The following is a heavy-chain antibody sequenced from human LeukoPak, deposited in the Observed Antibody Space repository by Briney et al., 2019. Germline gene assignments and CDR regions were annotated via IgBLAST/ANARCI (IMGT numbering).Heavy chain of an antibody. CDR2: ISYDGSSK. CDR3: ARRTAASGRVYYAMDV. J-gene: IGHJ6*02. V-gene: IGHV3-30*03. CDR1: GFTFSRYE. Sequence: GGSLRLSCAASGFTFSRYEMNWVRQAPGKGLEWVAVISYDGSSKSYADSVNGRFTISRDSSGNTLYLQMNSLRAEDTAVYYCARRTAASGRVYYAMDVWGQGTTVTVSS. D-gene: IGHD6-13*01.